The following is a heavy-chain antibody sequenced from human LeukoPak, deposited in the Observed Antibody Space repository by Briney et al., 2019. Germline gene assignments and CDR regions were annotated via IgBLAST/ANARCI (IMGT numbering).Heavy chain of an antibody. CDR3: ASGVVPAAIRNMGFDY. J-gene: IGHJ4*02. CDR1: GGTFSIYA. Sequence: GASVTVSCKASGGTFSIYAISWVRQAPGQGLEWMGGIIPIFGTANYAQKFQGRVTITADESTSTAYMELSSLRSEDTAVYYCASGVVPAAIRNMGFDYWGQGTLVTVSS. D-gene: IGHD2-2*02. CDR2: IIPIFGTA. V-gene: IGHV1-69*13.